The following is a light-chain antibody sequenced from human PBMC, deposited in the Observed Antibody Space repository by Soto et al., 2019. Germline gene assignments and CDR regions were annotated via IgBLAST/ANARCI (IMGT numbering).Light chain of an antibody. CDR3: ASFTTSNTGV. CDR2: EVT. J-gene: IGLJ3*02. V-gene: IGLV2-14*01. CDR1: SRDIGHYNY. Sequence: QSALTQPASVSGSPGQSITISCTGTSRDIGHYNYVSWFQQHPGKAPKLMIYEVTKRPSGVSNRFSGSKSGNTASLTISGLQTEDEADYYCASFTTSNTGVFGGGTKLTVL.